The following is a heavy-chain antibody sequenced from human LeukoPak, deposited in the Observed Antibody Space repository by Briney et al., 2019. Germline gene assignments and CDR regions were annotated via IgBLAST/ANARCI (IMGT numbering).Heavy chain of an antibody. D-gene: IGHD6-19*01. CDR2: ITAGNGNT. Sequence: ASVKVSCKASGYTFTNYAMHWVRQAPGQRLEWMGWITAGNGNTKYSQKFQGRVTITRDTSASTAYMELSSLRSEDTAVYYCAGPSEYSSGWGFDYWGQGTLVTVSS. J-gene: IGHJ4*02. V-gene: IGHV1-3*01. CDR3: AGPSEYSSGWGFDY. CDR1: GYTFTNYA.